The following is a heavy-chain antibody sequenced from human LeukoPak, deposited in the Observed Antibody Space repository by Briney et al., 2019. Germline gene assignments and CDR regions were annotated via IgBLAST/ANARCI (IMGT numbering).Heavy chain of an antibody. D-gene: IGHD3-22*01. Sequence: SVKVSCKASGGTFSSYAISWVRQAPGQGLEWMGGIIPIFGTANYAQKFQGRVTITADESTSTAYMELSSLRSEDTAVYYCARAFSSSGYAMYYFDYWGQGTLVTVSS. CDR2: IIPIFGTA. J-gene: IGHJ4*02. CDR1: GGTFSSYA. CDR3: ARAFSSSGYAMYYFDY. V-gene: IGHV1-69*13.